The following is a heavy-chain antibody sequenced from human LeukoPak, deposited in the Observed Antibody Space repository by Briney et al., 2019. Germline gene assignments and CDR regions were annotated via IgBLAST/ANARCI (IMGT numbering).Heavy chain of an antibody. V-gene: IGHV3-7*01. D-gene: IGHD1-26*01. Sequence: PGGSLRLSCAASGFTFSSYWMSWVRQAPGKGLEWVANIKQDGSEKYYVDSVKGRFTISRDNAKNSQYRQMNSLRAEHTAVYYCARVTSLSGSYYGILDAFDIWGQGTMVTVSS. CDR1: GFTFSSYW. CDR3: ARVTSLSGSYYGILDAFDI. J-gene: IGHJ3*02. CDR2: IKQDGSEK.